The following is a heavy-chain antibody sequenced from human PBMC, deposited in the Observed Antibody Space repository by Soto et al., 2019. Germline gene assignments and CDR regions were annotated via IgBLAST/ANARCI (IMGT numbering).Heavy chain of an antibody. CDR3: ARRIYSYGSFYDAFAI. V-gene: IGHV5-51*01. J-gene: IGHJ3*02. Sequence: PGESLKISYKGSGYSFTTYWIGWVRQMPGKGLEWTGIIYPGDSDTKYSPSLQGQGTISADKSITTAYLQWSSLKASDTAMYYCARRIYSYGSFYDAFAISGQGIIFTVAS. D-gene: IGHD5-18*01. CDR1: GYSFTTYW. CDR2: IYPGDSDT.